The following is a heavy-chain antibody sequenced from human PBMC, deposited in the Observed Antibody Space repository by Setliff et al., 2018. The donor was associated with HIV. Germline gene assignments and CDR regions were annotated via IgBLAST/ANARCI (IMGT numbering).Heavy chain of an antibody. CDR3: ARDRIPSKWLLESDY. V-gene: IGHV4-59*11. CDR2: ISYNEYT. Sequence: PSETLSLTCTVSGDPINTHYWSWIRQPPGEGLEWIGHISYNEYTNYNPSLKSRVTISLDTSKKHFSLDLYSVTAADTAVYYCARDRIPSKWLLESDYWGQGTLVTVSS. D-gene: IGHD3-22*01. J-gene: IGHJ4*02. CDR1: GDPINTHY.